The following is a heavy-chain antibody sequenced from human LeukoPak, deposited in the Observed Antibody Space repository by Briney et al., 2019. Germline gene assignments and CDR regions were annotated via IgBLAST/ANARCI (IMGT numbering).Heavy chain of an antibody. CDR2: IYYSGST. J-gene: IGHJ4*02. CDR1: GGSISSYY. CDR3: ARGHHTPGDY. Sequence: SETLSLTCTVSGGSISSYYWSWIRQPPGKGLEWIGYIYYSGSTNYNPSLKSRVTISVDTSKNQSSLKLSSVTAADTAVYYCARGHHTPGDYWGQGTLVTVSS. V-gene: IGHV4-59*01. D-gene: IGHD2-2*02.